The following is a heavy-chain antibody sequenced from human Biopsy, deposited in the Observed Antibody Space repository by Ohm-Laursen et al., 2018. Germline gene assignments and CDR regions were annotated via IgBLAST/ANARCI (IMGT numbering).Heavy chain of an antibody. V-gene: IGHV1-69*06. CDR2: NIPILGTG. CDR1: GGTFSNYG. D-gene: IGHD3-10*01. Sequence: GASVKVSCKAPGGTFSNYGVNWVRQAPGQGLEWLGGNIPILGTGNYAQKFQDRVTVAADTSTSTATMELRSLRSDDTAVYYCARGGSGSGYYGMDVWSQGTTVIVSS. CDR3: ARGGSGSGYYGMDV. J-gene: IGHJ6*02.